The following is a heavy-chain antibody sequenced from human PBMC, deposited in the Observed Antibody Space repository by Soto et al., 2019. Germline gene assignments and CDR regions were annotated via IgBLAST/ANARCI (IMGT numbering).Heavy chain of an antibody. V-gene: IGHV3-48*01. Sequence: EVQLVESGGGLVQPGGSLRLSCAASGFTFSSYSMNWVRQAPGKGLEWVSYISSSSSTIYYADSVKGRFTISRDNAKNSLYLQMNSLRAEDTAVYYCAAGGGSCYACFDYWGQGTLVTVSS. J-gene: IGHJ4*02. CDR2: ISSSSSTI. CDR3: AAGGGSCYACFDY. CDR1: GFTFSSYS. D-gene: IGHD2-15*01.